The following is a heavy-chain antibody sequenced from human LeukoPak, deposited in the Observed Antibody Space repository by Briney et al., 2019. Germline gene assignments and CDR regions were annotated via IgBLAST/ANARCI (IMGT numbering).Heavy chain of an antibody. J-gene: IGHJ4*02. D-gene: IGHD6-19*01. CDR3: ARLRIAVGGFDY. CDR2: IYYSGST. V-gene: IGHV4-30-4*01. Sequence: PSQTLSLTCTVSGGSISSGDYYWTWIRQPPGKGLEWIGYIYYSGSTYYNPSPKSRVTISIDTSKNQFSLKLSSVTAADTAVYYCARLRIAVGGFDYWGQGTLLTVSS. CDR1: GGSISSGDYY.